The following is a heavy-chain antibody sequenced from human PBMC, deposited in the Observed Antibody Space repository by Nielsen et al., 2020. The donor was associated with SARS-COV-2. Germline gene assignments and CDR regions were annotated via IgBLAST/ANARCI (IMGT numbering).Heavy chain of an antibody. CDR3: ARGADYYDSSGHAFDI. Sequence: GESLKISCAASGFTLSTYSMNWLRQAPGKGLEWVSSISSSSSHIYHADSVKGRCTTSRDNAKNSLYLQMNSLRAEDTAVYYCARGADYYDSSGHAFDIWGQGTMVTVSS. CDR2: ISSSSSHI. D-gene: IGHD3-22*01. V-gene: IGHV3-21*01. CDR1: GFTLSTYS. J-gene: IGHJ3*02.